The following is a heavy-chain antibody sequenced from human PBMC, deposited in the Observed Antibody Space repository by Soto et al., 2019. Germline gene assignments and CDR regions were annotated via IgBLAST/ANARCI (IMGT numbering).Heavy chain of an antibody. D-gene: IGHD6-19*01. CDR1: GFTFSTYT. Sequence: QVQLVESGGGVVQPGRSLSLSCAASGFTFSTYTIHWVRQAPGKGLEWVAVISYDGSRQYYADSVKGRFAVSRDNSEDTVYLQMNSLRPEDTAVYYCAKDLRYSSAWYLKGYYFDSWGQGTLVTVSS. J-gene: IGHJ4*02. CDR2: ISYDGSRQ. CDR3: AKDLRYSSAWYLKGYYFDS. V-gene: IGHV3-30*18.